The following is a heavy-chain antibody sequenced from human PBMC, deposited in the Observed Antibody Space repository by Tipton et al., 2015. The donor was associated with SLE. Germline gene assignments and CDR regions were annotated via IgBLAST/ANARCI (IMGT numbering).Heavy chain of an antibody. V-gene: IGHV1-2*02. CDR3: ARDRRYYYDSSGSNRGFLDG. CDR2: INPNSDGT. J-gene: IGHJ6*04. CDR1: GYTFTGYY. Sequence: QVQLVQSGAEVKKPGASVKVSCKASGYTFTGYYMHWVRQAPGQGLEWMGWINPNSDGTNYAQQFQGRVTMTRDTSISTAYMELSRLRSDDTAVYYCARDRRYYYDSSGSNRGFLDGLGKGSTVTVSS. D-gene: IGHD3-22*01.